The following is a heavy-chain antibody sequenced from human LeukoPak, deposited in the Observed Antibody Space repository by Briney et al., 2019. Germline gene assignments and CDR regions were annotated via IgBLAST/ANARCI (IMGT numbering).Heavy chain of an antibody. V-gene: IGHV4-34*01. D-gene: IGHD6-19*01. CDR3: AGISSGWYDRHYYYYYGMDV. J-gene: IGHJ6*02. Sequence: PSETLSLTCAVYGGPFSGYYWSWIRQPPGKGLEWIGEINHSGSTNYNPSLKSRVTISVDTSKNQFSLKLSSVTAADTAVYYCAGISSGWYDRHYYYYYGMDVWGQGTTVTVSS. CDR2: INHSGST. CDR1: GGPFSGYY.